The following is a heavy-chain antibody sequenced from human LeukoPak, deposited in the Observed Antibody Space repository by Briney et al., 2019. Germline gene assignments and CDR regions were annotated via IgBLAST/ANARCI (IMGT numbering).Heavy chain of an antibody. D-gene: IGHD1-26*01. CDR2: IKQDGSEK. Sequence: GGSLRLSCAASGFTFSNYWMHWVRQAPGKGLEWVANIKQDGSEKYFVDSVRGRFTISRDNAKNSLYLQMNSLRAEDTAVYYCARVGGATAVTMYFEYWGQGTLVTVSS. V-gene: IGHV3-7*05. CDR1: GFTFSNYW. CDR3: ARVGGATAVTMYFEY. J-gene: IGHJ4*02.